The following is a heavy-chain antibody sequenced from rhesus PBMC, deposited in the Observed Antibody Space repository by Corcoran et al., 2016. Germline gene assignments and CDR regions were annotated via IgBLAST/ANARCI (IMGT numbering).Heavy chain of an antibody. Sequence: QLQLQESGPGLVKPSETLSLTCAVSGGSISSPYWSWIRQPPGKGLEWIGRIFGSGGTIDYNPSRKRRVTLSTATSKNQFSLKLNSVTAADTAVYYCVRGCSGIGCPLVNIDYWGQGVLVTVSS. V-gene: IGHV4-173*01. CDR2: IFGSGGTI. CDR1: GGSISSPY. CDR3: VRGCSGIGCPLVNIDY. J-gene: IGHJ4*01. D-gene: IGHD2-21*01.